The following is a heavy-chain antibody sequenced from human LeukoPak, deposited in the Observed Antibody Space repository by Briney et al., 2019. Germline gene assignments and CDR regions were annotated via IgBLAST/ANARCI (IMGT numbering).Heavy chain of an antibody. CDR2: ISYSGSP. Sequence: PSETLSLTCTVSGDSISSSGHWWGWIRQPPGEGLEWIGSISYSGSPSYNPSLKSRVTISVGTSKNQLSLRLSSVTAADTAVYYCARPSSSGSYYYWGQGTLVTVSS. V-gene: IGHV4-39*01. CDR3: ARPSSSGSYYY. D-gene: IGHD1-26*01. J-gene: IGHJ4*02. CDR1: GDSISSSGHW.